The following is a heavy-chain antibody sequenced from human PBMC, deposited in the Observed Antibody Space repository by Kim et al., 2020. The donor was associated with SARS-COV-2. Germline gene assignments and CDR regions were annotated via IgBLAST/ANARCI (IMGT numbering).Heavy chain of an antibody. J-gene: IGHJ4*02. CDR1: GGSISSYY. D-gene: IGHD6-13*01. Sequence: SETLSLTCTVSGGSISSYYWSWIRQPAGKGLEWIGRIYTSGSTNYNPSLKSRVTMSVDTSKNQFSLKLSSVTAADTAVYYCARASPDDYSSSWYGSASYYFDYWGQGTLVTVSS. V-gene: IGHV4-4*07. CDR3: ARASPDDYSSSWYGSASYYFDY. CDR2: IYTSGST.